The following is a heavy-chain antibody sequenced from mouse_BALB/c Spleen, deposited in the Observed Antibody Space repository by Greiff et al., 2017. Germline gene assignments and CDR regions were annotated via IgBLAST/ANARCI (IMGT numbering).Heavy chain of an antibody. CDR2: INSNGGST. CDR1: GFTFSSYG. Sequence: EVQVVESGGGLVQPGGSLKLSCAASGFTFSSYGMSWVRQTPDKRLELVATINSNGGSTYYPDSVKGRFTISRDNAKNTLYLQMSSLKSEDTAMYYCARDDGYYQYYSDYWGQGTTLTVSS. V-gene: IGHV5-6-3*01. D-gene: IGHD2-3*01. CDR3: ARDDGYYQYYSDY. J-gene: IGHJ2*01.